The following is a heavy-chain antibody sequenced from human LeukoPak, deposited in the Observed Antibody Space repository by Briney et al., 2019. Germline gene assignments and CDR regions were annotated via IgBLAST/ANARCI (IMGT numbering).Heavy chain of an antibody. D-gene: IGHD1-26*01. CDR1: GGSISSGDYY. Sequence: SETLSLTCTVSGGSISSGDYYWSWIRQPPGKGLEWIGYIYYSGSTYYNPSLKSRVTISVDTSKNQFPLKLSSVTAADTAVYYCARRQSGSYSSLDYWGQGTLVTVSS. CDR3: ARRQSGSYSSLDY. V-gene: IGHV4-30-4*01. J-gene: IGHJ4*02. CDR2: IYYSGST.